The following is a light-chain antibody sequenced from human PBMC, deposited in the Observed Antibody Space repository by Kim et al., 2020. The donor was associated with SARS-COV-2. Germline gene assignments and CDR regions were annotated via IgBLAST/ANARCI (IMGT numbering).Light chain of an antibody. Sequence: QSALTQPASVYGSPGQSITISCTGTSSDVGGYNHVSWYQQHPGKAPKLMIYDVIKRPSGVSNRFSGSKSGNTASLTISGLQAEDEADYYCSSYTSSSTYVFGTGTKVTVL. CDR1: SSDVGGYNH. V-gene: IGLV2-14*01. CDR3: SSYTSSSTYV. J-gene: IGLJ1*01. CDR2: DVI.